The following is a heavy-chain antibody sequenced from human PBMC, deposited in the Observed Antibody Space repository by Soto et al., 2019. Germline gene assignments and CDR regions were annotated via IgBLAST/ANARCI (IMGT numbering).Heavy chain of an antibody. CDR1: GGSVSSGSYY. D-gene: IGHD2-21*02. Sequence: SETLSLTCTVSGGSVSSGSYYWSWIRQPPGKGLEWIGYIYYSGSTNYNPSLKSRVTISVDTSKNQFSLKLSSVTAADTAVYYCARDRGGGDRRLYYFDYWGQGTLVTVSS. V-gene: IGHV4-61*01. J-gene: IGHJ4*02. CDR3: ARDRGGGDRRLYYFDY. CDR2: IYYSGST.